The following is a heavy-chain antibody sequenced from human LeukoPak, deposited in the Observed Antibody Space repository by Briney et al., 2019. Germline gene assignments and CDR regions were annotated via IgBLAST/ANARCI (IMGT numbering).Heavy chain of an antibody. J-gene: IGHJ5*02. V-gene: IGHV4-34*01. CDR3: ARGPAAVHP. CDR1: GRPLTNHY. D-gene: IGHD6-13*01. CDR2: ISHSGST. Sequence: SETLSLTCAVYGRPLTNHYWIWIRQPPGKGLEWIGEISHSGSTNYNPSLKSRVTISVDTSKSQFFLKLSSVTAADTAVYYCARGPAAVHPWGQGTLVTVSS.